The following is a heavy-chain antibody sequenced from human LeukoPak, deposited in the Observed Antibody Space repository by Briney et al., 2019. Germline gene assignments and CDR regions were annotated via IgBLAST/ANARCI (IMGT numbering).Heavy chain of an antibody. CDR3: ARDRHCANGVCHNSAGMDV. CDR2: IKQDGSEK. V-gene: IGHV3-7*01. Sequence: GGSLRLSCAASGFTFSSYWMSWVRQAPGRGLEWVANIKQDGSEKYYVDSVKGRFTISKDNAKNTVYLQMNSLRAEDTAVYYCARDRHCANGVCHNSAGMDVWGQGTAVTVSS. CDR1: GFTFSSYW. D-gene: IGHD2-8*01. J-gene: IGHJ6*02.